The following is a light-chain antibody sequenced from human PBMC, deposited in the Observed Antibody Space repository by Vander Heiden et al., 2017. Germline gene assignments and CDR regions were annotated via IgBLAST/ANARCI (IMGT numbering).Light chain of an antibody. CDR1: QSVLYNSNNKNY. CDR3: QQYLSAPYT. V-gene: IGKV4-1*01. CDR2: WAS. Sequence: DTVMTQSPDSLAVSLGERATINCKSSQSVLYNSNNKNYLTWYQQKPGQPPKLLIYWASTRESGVPDRFSGSGSGTDFTLTISSLQAEDVAVYYCQQYLSAPYTFGQGTKVEIK. J-gene: IGKJ2*01.